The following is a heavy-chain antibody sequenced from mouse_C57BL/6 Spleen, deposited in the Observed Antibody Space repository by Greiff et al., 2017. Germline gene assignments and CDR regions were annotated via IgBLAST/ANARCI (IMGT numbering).Heavy chain of an antibody. D-gene: IGHD1-1*01. Sequence: VKLVESGPGLVQPSQSLSITCTVSGFSLTSYGVHWVRQSPGKGLEWLGVIWSGGSTDYNAAFISRLSISKDNSKSQVFFKMNSLQADDTAIYYCARSHYGSSYWFAYWGQGTLVTVSA. J-gene: IGHJ3*01. V-gene: IGHV2-2*01. CDR2: IWSGGST. CDR1: GFSLTSYG. CDR3: ARSHYGSSYWFAY.